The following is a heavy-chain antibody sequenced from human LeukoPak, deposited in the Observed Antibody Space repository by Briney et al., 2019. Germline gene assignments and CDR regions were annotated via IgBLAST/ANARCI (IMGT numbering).Heavy chain of an antibody. CDR2: ISAYNGNT. D-gene: IGHD5-18*01. CDR3: ARDVDTSMAYYFDC. V-gene: IGHV1-18*01. J-gene: IGHJ4*02. CDR1: GYTFTSYG. Sequence: ASVKVSCKASGYTFTSYGISWVRQAPGQGLEWMGWISAYNGNTNYAQRVQGRVTMTTDTSTSTAYMELRGLRSDDTAVYYCARDVDTSMAYYFDCWGQGTLVTVSS.